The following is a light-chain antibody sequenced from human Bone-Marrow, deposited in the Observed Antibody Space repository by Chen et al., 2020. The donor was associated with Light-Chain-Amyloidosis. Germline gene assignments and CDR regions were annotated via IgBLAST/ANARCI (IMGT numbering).Light chain of an antibody. Sequence: SYELTQPPSVSVSPGQTARITCSGDALSKQYAYWYQQKPGQAPVLVIYKDSERPSGIPERFSGSSSGTIVTLTISGVQAEDEVDYHCQSADSGTSYRAVVFGGGTKLTVL. V-gene: IGLV3-25*03. J-gene: IGLJ2*01. CDR1: ALSKQY. CDR2: KDS. CDR3: QSADSGTSYRAVV.